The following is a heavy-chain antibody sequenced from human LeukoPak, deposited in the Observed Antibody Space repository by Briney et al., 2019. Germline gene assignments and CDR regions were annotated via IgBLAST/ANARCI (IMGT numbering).Heavy chain of an antibody. D-gene: IGHD2-2*01. J-gene: IGHJ5*02. CDR1: GGTFSSYA. Sequence: ASVKVSCKASGGTFSSYAISWLRQAPGQGLEWMGGMIPIFGTANYAQKFQGRVTITTDESTSTAYMELSSLRSEDTAVYYCAREYCSSTSCYLPRNWFDPWGQGTLVTVSS. CDR3: AREYCSSTSCYLPRNWFDP. CDR2: MIPIFGTA. V-gene: IGHV1-69*05.